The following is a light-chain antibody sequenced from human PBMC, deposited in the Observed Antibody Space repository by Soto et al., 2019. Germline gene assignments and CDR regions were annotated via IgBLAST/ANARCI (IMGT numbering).Light chain of an antibody. Sequence: QSALTQPPSASGSPGQSVTISCTGTSSDVGGYNYVSWYQQHPGKAPKVMIYEVNKRPSGVPDRFSGSKSGNTASLTISGLQAEDEADYYCKSYTGIYNWVFGGGTKLTVL. V-gene: IGLV2-8*01. CDR1: SSDVGGYNY. J-gene: IGLJ3*02. CDR3: KSYTGIYNWV. CDR2: EVN.